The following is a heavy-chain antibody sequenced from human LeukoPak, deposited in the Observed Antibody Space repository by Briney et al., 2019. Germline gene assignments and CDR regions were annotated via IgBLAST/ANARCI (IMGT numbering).Heavy chain of an antibody. CDR2: INHSGST. D-gene: IGHD4-17*01. CDR1: GFTVNNIY. Sequence: GSLRLSCAASGFTVNNIYMSWVRQAPGKGLEWIGEINHSGSTNYNPSLKSRVTISVDTSKNQFPLKLSSVTAADTAVYYCARETTVTSPGALYWYFDLWGRGTLVTVSS. CDR3: ARETTVTSPGALYWYFDL. V-gene: IGHV4-34*01. J-gene: IGHJ2*01.